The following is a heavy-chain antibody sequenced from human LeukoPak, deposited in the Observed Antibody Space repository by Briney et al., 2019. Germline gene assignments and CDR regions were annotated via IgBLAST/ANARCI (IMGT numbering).Heavy chain of an antibody. V-gene: IGHV3-7*01. Sequence: GGSLRLSCAASGFTFSSYWMSWVRQAPGKGLEWVANIKQDVSENYYVDSVKGRFTISRDNAKNSLYLQMNSLRAEDTAVYSCARGKDRLNWNENYFDYWGQGTLVTVSS. J-gene: IGHJ4*02. CDR2: IKQDVSEN. D-gene: IGHD1-1*01. CDR3: ARGKDRLNWNENYFDY. CDR1: GFTFSSYW.